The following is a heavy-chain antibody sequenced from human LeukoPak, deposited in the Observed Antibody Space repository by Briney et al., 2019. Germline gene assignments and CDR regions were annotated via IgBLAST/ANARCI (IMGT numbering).Heavy chain of an antibody. V-gene: IGHV4-4*07. Sequence: SGTLSLTCTVCGGSIINYFWSWMRQPAARGLEWIGRIDNTGSSNSNPSLKSRITMSVDTSKNQLSLNLSSVTAADTAVYHCAREPGYYWGQGTLVTVSS. CDR1: GGSIINYF. CDR3: AREPGYY. J-gene: IGHJ4*02. D-gene: IGHD3-9*01. CDR2: IDNTGSS.